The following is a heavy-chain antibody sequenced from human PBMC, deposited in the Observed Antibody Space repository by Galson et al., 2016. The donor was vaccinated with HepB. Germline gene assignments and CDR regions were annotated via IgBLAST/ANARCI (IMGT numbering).Heavy chain of an antibody. Sequence: SETLSLTCTVSGGSISTRSYYWGWIRQSPGKGLEWIGNIYYYGSTYYNPSLKSRVTISADTSKNQFSLKLSSVTAADTAVYYCARGARPGMAVAGTGFDFWGQGTLVTVSS. CDR3: ARGARPGMAVAGTGFDF. CDR1: GGSISTRSYY. J-gene: IGHJ4*02. D-gene: IGHD6-19*01. CDR2: IYYYGST. V-gene: IGHV4-39*01.